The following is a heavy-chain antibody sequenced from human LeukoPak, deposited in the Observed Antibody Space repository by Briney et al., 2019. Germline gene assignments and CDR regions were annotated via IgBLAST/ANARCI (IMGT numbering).Heavy chain of an antibody. V-gene: IGHV1-46*01. CDR1: GYTFTIYN. Sequence: GASVKFSGMVSGYTFTIYNMHWVRQAPGQGLEWRGIINPSRGCTSYAQNFQCRVTMAKDSSSSTFYMGLSSLRSEDTAVYYSAREGSYYGSGSYDFDYWGQGTLVTVSS. J-gene: IGHJ4*02. CDR3: AREGSYYGSGSYDFDY. D-gene: IGHD3-10*01. CDR2: INPSRGCT.